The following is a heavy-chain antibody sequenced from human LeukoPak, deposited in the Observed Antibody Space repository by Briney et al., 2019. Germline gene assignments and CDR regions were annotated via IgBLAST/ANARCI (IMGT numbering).Heavy chain of an antibody. J-gene: IGHJ4*02. CDR2: ISGSGGST. Sequence: GGSLRLSCAASGFTFSSYAMSWVRQAPGKGLEWVSAISGSGGSTYYADSVKGRFTISRDTSKNTLYLQMNSLRVDDTAVYYCARDLYSSAWYGIHWGQGTLVTVSS. CDR1: GFTFSSYA. CDR3: ARDLYSSAWYGIH. V-gene: IGHV3-23*01. D-gene: IGHD6-19*01.